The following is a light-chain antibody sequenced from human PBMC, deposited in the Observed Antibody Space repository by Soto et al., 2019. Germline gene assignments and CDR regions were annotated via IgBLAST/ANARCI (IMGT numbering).Light chain of an antibody. V-gene: IGLV3-21*04. CDR2: SDS. CDR1: NTGSKS. CDR3: QVWDSSSDHPV. J-gene: IGLJ3*02. Sequence: SYELTQPPSVSGAPGKTARITCGGNNTGSKSVHWYQQKPGQAPVLVIYSDSDRPSGVPERFSGSNSANTATLAISRVEAGDEADYYCQVWDSSSDHPVFGGGTQVTVL.